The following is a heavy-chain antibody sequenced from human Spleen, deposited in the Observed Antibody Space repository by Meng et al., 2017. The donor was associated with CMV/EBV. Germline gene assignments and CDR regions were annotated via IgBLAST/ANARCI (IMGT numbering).Heavy chain of an antibody. CDR3: ARDVEYTTSSGRYYFDY. CDR1: FSFTSYY. V-gene: IGHV1-46*01. Sequence: FSFTSYYIHWVRQDPGQGLEWMAMINPSDGSTTYAQKFRGRVTMTRDTSTSTIYMELSSLRSEDTAMYYCARDVEYTTSSGRYYFDYWGQGTLVTVSS. CDR2: INPSDGST. D-gene: IGHD6-6*01. J-gene: IGHJ4*02.